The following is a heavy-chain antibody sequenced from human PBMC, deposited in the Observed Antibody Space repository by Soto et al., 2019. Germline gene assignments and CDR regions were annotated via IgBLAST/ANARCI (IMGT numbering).Heavy chain of an antibody. V-gene: IGHV4-39*01. Sequence: SETLSLTCTVSGGSISSGGYYWSWIRQHPGKGLEWIGYIYYSGSTYYNPSLKSRVTISVDTSKNQFSLKLSSVTAADTAVYYCARQYGSGSYYKDYYYYYMDVWGKGTTVTVSS. CDR1: GGSISSGGYY. CDR3: ARQYGSGSYYKDYYYYYMDV. D-gene: IGHD3-10*01. CDR2: IYYSGST. J-gene: IGHJ6*03.